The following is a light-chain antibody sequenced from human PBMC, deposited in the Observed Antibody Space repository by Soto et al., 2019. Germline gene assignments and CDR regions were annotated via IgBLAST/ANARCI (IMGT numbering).Light chain of an antibody. CDR1: QGITND. Sequence: DIQMTQSPSSLSASVGDRVTITCRASQGITNDLGWYQQKPGEAPKRLIYAASTLQSGVPSRFSGSGSGTEFTLTISNLQPEDFATYYCLQYNSFPFTLGPGTKVDIK. V-gene: IGKV1-17*02. CDR2: AAS. J-gene: IGKJ3*01. CDR3: LQYNSFPFT.